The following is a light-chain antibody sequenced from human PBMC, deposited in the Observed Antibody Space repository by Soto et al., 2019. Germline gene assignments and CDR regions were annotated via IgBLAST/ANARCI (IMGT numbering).Light chain of an antibody. J-gene: IGKJ1*01. Sequence: DIQMTQSPSSLSASVGDRVTITCRASQSISSYLNWYQQKPGKAPNLLIYAASSLQSGVPSRFSGSGAGTDFTHTISSLQPEDFATYYCQQSYSTPPTFGQGTKVEIK. CDR3: QQSYSTPPT. CDR1: QSISSY. CDR2: AAS. V-gene: IGKV1-39*01.